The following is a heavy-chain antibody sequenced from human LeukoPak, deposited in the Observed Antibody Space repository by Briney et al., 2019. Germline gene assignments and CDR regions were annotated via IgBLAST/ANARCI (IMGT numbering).Heavy chain of an antibody. D-gene: IGHD3-10*01. Sequence: ASVKVSCKASGCTFTSYAMHWVRQAPGQRLEWMGWINAGNGNTKYSQKFQGRVTMTRDTSTSTVYMELSSLRSEDTAVYYCARDGGYYYGSGSYWGFGYYYGMDVWGQGTTVTVSS. CDR3: ARDGGYYYGSGSYWGFGYYYGMDV. V-gene: IGHV1-3*01. CDR1: GCTFTSYA. CDR2: INAGNGNT. J-gene: IGHJ6*02.